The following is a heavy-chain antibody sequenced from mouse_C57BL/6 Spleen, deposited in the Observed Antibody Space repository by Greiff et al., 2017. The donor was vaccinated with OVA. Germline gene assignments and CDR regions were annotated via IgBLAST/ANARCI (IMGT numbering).Heavy chain of an antibody. CDR3: ARSGYDYGYYAMDY. D-gene: IGHD2-4*01. CDR1: GYTFTSYG. CDR2: IYPRSGNT. V-gene: IGHV1-81*01. Sequence: VQLVESGAELARPGASVKLSCKASGYTFTSYGISWVKQRTGQGLEWIGEIYPRSGNTYYNEKFKGKATLTADKSSSTAYMELRSLTSEDSAVYFCARSGYDYGYYAMDYWGQGTSVTVSS. J-gene: IGHJ4*01.